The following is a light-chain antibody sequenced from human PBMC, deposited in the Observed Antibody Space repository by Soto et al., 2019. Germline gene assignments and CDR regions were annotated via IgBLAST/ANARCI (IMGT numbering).Light chain of an antibody. J-gene: IGLJ2*01. V-gene: IGLV1-44*01. CDR3: AAWDDSRNGVV. Sequence: QAVVTQPPSASATPGQRVTISCSGGSSNIGSNTVNWYQQLPGTAPKLLIHSNNQRPSGVPDRFSGSKSGTSASLAISGLQSEDEADYYCAAWDDSRNGVVFGGGTKLTVL. CDR1: SSNIGSNT. CDR2: SNN.